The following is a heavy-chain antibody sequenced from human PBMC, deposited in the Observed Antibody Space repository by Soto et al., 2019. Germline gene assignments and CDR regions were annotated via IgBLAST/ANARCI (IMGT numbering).Heavy chain of an antibody. D-gene: IGHD3-22*01. CDR3: ARHEEGYEDSSGYSTFDY. V-gene: IGHV5-51*01. CDR2: IYPGDSDT. Sequence: GASLKISCKGSRYSFTSYWIGWVRQMPWKGLEWMGIIYPGDSDTRYSPSFQGQVTLPADKSISTAYLQWSSLKASDTAMYYCARHEEGYEDSSGYSTFDYGGQGTLVTVSS. J-gene: IGHJ4*02. CDR1: RYSFTSYW.